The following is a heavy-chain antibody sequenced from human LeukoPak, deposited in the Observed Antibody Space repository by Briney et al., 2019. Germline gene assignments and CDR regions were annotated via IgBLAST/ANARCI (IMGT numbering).Heavy chain of an antibody. J-gene: IGHJ6*02. CDR2: ISHDGSSK. D-gene: IGHD2-2*01. CDR3: AKSIRFCSSSSCFAGYYNYGLHV. V-gene: IGHV3-30*18. Sequence: GGSLRLSCAASGFTFSSYGMHWVRQAPGKGLEWVAVISHDGSSKYFADSVKGRFTISRDNPKNMLDLQMHSLKAEDTAVYYCAKSIRFCSSSSCFAGYYNYGLHVWGQGTTVIVSS. CDR1: GFTFSSYG.